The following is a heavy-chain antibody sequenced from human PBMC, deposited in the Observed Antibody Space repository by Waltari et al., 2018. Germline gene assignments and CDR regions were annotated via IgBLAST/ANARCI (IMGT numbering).Heavy chain of an antibody. CDR3: ARDPQSSGWYDY. CDR2: IYHSGST. Sequence: QVQLQESGPGLVKPSETLSLTCAVSGYSISRGYHWGWLRQPPGKGLEWIGSIYHSGSTYYNPSLKSRVTISVDTSKNQFSLKLSSVTAADTAVYYCARDPQSSGWYDYWGQGTLVTVSS. D-gene: IGHD6-19*01. J-gene: IGHJ4*02. V-gene: IGHV4-38-2*02. CDR1: GYSISRGYH.